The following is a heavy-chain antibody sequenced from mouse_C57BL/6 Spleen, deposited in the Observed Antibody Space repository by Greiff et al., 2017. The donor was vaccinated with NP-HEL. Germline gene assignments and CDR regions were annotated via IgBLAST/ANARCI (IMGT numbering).Heavy chain of an antibody. CDR2: IDPENGDT. V-gene: IGHV14-4*01. J-gene: IGHJ2*01. CDR1: GFNIKDDY. Sequence: VQLKESGAELVRPGASVKLSCTASGFNIKDDYMHWVKQRPEQGLEWIGWIDPENGDTEYASKFQGKATITADTSSNTAYLQLSSLTSEDTAVYYCTTDYGYPDYFDYWGQSTTLTVSS. CDR3: TTDYGYPDYFDY. D-gene: IGHD2-2*01.